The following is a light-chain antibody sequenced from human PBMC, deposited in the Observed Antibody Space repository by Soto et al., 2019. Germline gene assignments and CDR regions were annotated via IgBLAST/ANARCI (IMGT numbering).Light chain of an antibody. CDR1: QSVSSSY. Sequence: EIVLTRSPGTLSLSPGERAILSCRASQSVSSSYLAWYQQKPGQAPRLLIYAASSRATGIPDRFSGSGSGTDFALTISRLEPEDFAVYYCQEYGSSRTFGQGTKVEIK. CDR3: QEYGSSRT. CDR2: AAS. V-gene: IGKV3-20*01. J-gene: IGKJ1*01.